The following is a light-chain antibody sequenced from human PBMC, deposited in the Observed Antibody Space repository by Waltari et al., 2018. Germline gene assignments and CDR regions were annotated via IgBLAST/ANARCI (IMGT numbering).Light chain of an antibody. CDR3: LQHNTYPCT. J-gene: IGKJ1*01. CDR2: GAS. Sequence: TCRAREDIDKYLAWFQQKPGTVPKRLIYGASTLQSGVPSRFTGSRSGTEFNLTISSLQPEDFATYYCLQHNTYPCTFGQGTKVELK. V-gene: IGKV1-17*03. CDR1: EDIDKY.